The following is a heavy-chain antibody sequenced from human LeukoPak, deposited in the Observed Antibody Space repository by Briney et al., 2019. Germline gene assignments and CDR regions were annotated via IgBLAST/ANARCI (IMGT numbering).Heavy chain of an antibody. J-gene: IGHJ4*02. V-gene: IGHV3-48*04. Sequence: GGSLRLSCAASGFTFSSYSMSWIRQAPGKGLEWVSYISSSGSTIYYADSVKGRFTISRDNAKNSLYLQMNSLRAEDTAVYYCARVLLFYDSSGYYPLGMGLDYWGQGTLVTVSS. D-gene: IGHD3-22*01. CDR2: ISSSGSTI. CDR1: GFTFSSYS. CDR3: ARVLLFYDSSGYYPLGMGLDY.